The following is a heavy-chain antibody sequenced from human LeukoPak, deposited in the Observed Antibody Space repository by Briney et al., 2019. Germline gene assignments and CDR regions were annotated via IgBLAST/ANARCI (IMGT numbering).Heavy chain of an antibody. CDR1: GFTFSSYG. CDR3: AREPTLYCGGDCYSDY. D-gene: IGHD2-21*02. J-gene: IGHJ4*02. Sequence: PGGSLRLSCAASGFTFSSYGMHRVRQAPGKGLEWVAVIWYDGSNKHYADSVKGRFTISRDNSKNTLYLQMNSLRAEDTAVYYCAREPTLYCGGDCYSDYWGQGTLVTVSS. V-gene: IGHV3-33*01. CDR2: IWYDGSNK.